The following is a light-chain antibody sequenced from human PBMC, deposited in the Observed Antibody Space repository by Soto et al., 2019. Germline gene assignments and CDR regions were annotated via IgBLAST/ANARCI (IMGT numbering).Light chain of an antibody. CDR3: SSYTSRNSLV. V-gene: IGLV2-14*01. CDR2: EVS. Sequence: ALTQPASVSGSPGQSITISCTGSSSDIGAYNYVSWYQQHPGKAPKVLIYEVSNRPSGISNRFSGSKSGDTASLTISGLQAEDEADYYCSSYTSRNSLVFGTGTKVTVL. J-gene: IGLJ1*01. CDR1: SSDIGAYNY.